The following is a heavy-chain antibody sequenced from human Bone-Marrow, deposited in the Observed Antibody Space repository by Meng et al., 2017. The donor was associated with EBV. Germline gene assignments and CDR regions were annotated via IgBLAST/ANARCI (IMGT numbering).Heavy chain of an antibody. J-gene: IGHJ4*01. CDR1: GFSLSASGGS. V-gene: IGHV2-5*02. CDR2: IYWDEDQ. Sequence: LKEYGPTLVKPPQTLTLTCNFSGFSLSASGGSVGWIRQPPGKALEWLANIYWDEDQRYSPSLKSRLSITKDTSKNQVVLTMTNMDPVDTATYFCVHKKESTAFYFDYWGHGTLVTVSS. CDR3: VHKKESTAFYFDY.